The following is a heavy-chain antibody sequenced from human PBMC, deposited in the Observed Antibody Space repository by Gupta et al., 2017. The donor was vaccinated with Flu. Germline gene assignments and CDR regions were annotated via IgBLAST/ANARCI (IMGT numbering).Heavy chain of an antibody. J-gene: IGHJ6*03. CDR2: ISSNEIYR. CDR3: SKEAYGYSYMDV. D-gene: IGHD3-10*01. CDR1: FDYNS. Sequence: FDYNSFNWVRQAPGKGLEWVASISSNEIYRYYADSVKGRVTISRDNAKRSTYLEMNGLRVDETAVYYCSKEAYGYSYMDVWGKGTTVTVSS. V-gene: IGHV3-21*04.